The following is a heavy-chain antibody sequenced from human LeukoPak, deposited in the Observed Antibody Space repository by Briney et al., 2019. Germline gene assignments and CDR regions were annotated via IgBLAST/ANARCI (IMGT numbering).Heavy chain of an antibody. V-gene: IGHV3-23*01. CDR3: AKVLASIGWYFDS. D-gene: IGHD6-19*01. Sequence: GGSLRLSCAASGFTFSSYAMSWVCQAPGKGLEWVSTISGSDGITYYAVSVKGRFTISRDNSKNTLYLQMNSLRAEDTAVYYCAKVLASIGWYFDSWGREPWSPSPQ. J-gene: IGHJ4*02. CDR1: GFTFSSYA. CDR2: ISGSDGIT.